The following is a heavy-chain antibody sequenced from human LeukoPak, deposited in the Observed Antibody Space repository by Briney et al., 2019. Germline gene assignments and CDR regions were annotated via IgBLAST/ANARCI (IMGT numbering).Heavy chain of an antibody. CDR1: GFTFSSYA. CDR3: AKERYFDWGGDDYFDY. CDR2: ISSSGGST. V-gene: IGHV3-23*01. J-gene: IGHJ4*02. D-gene: IGHD3-9*01. Sequence: GGSLRLSCAASGFTFSSYAMSWVRQAPGKGLEWVSGISSSGGSTVYADSVKGRFTISRDNSKNTMYLQMNSLRAEDTAVYYCAKERYFDWGGDDYFDYWGQGTLVTVSS.